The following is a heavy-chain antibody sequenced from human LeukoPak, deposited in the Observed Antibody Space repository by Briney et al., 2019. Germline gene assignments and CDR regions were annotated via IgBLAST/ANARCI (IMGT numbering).Heavy chain of an antibody. CDR1: GGSFSGYY. D-gene: IGHD6-19*01. V-gene: IGHV4-34*01. Sequence: PSETLSLTCVVYGGSFSGYYWSWIRQPPGKGLEWIGEINHSGSTNYSPSLKSRVTISLDTSKNQFSLKLSSVTAADTAVYYCARSVAGLGGGFHFDYWGQGTLVTVSS. J-gene: IGHJ4*02. CDR3: ARSVAGLGGGFHFDY. CDR2: INHSGST.